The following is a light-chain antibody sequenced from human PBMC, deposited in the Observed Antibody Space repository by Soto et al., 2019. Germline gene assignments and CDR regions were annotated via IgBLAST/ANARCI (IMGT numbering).Light chain of an antibody. CDR3: SSYASSNTLL. CDR1: TSDVGDYNF. J-gene: IGLJ2*01. CDR2: DVS. Sequence: QSVLTQPAYVSGSPGQLITISCTGTTSDVGDYNFVSWYQQHPGKAPKLMIYDVSSRPSGVSHRFSGSKSGNTASLTISGIQAEDDADYYCSSYASSNTLLSAGGTQLPVL. V-gene: IGLV2-14*01.